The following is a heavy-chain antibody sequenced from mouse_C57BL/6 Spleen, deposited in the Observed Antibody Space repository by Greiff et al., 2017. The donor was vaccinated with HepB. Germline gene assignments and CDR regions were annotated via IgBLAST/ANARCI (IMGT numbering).Heavy chain of an antibody. CDR2: IHPNSGST. J-gene: IGHJ3*01. Sequence: VQLQQPGAELVKPVASVKLSCKASGYTFTSYWMHWVKQRPGQGLEWIGMIHPNSGSTNYNEKFKSKATLTVDKSSSTACLQLSSLTSEDSAVYYCARSPIYYDYDWFAYWGQGTLVTVSA. CDR3: ARSPIYYDYDWFAY. CDR1: GYTFTSYW. V-gene: IGHV1-64*01. D-gene: IGHD2-4*01.